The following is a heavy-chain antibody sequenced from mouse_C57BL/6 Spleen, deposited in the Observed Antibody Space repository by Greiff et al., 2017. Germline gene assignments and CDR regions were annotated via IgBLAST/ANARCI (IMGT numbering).Heavy chain of an antibody. CDR2: IDPSDSYT. D-gene: IGHD1-1*01. V-gene: IGHV1-69*01. CDR1: GYTFTSYW. CDR3: ASGGYGTPYYFDY. Sequence: QVQLQQSGAELVMPGASVKLSCKASGYTFTSYWMHWVKQRPGQGLEWIGEIDPSDSYTNYNQKFKGKSTLTVDKSSSTAYMQLSSLTSEDSAVYYCASGGYGTPYYFDYWGQGTTLTVSS. J-gene: IGHJ2*01.